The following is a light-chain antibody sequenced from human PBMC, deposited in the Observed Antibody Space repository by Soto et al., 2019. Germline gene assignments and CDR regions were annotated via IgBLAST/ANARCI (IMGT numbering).Light chain of an antibody. J-gene: IGKJ5*01. CDR3: QQYDSLPPT. V-gene: IGKV1-33*01. CDR2: DAS. CDR1: HDISKY. Sequence: DIQMTQSPSSLSASVGDRVTITCQASHDISKYLNWYQQKQGQAPKLLIYDASNLQTGVPTRFSGSASGSDFTFTISRLQPEDIATYYCQQYDSLPPTFGQGTRLEIK.